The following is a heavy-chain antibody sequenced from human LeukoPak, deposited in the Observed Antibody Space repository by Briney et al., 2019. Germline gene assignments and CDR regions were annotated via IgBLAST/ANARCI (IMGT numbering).Heavy chain of an antibody. CDR2: IYYSGST. CDR1: GGSMSPYH. J-gene: IGHJ4*02. V-gene: IGHV4-59*08. D-gene: IGHD6-19*01. CDR3: ARAVSGRFDY. Sequence: SETLSLTCTVSGGSMSPYHWGWVRQPPGKGLEWTGYIYYSGSTNYNPSLNSRVTISVDTSKNQFSLRLSSVTAADTAIYYCARAVSGRFDYWGQGTLVTVSS.